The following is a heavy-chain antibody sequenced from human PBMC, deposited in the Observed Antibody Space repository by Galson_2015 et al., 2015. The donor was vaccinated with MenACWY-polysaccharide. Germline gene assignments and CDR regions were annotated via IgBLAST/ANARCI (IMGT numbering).Heavy chain of an antibody. J-gene: IGHJ4*02. D-gene: IGHD4-17*01. V-gene: IGHV1-3*01. CDR3: ARSKSGDYGDFDY. CDR2: INAGNGNT. CDR1: GYTFTSYA. Sequence: SVKVSCKASGYTFTSYAMHWVRQAPGQRLEWMGWINAGNGNTKYSQKFQGRVTITRDTSASTAYMELSSLRSEDTAVYYCARSKSGDYGDFDYSGQGTRVTVSS.